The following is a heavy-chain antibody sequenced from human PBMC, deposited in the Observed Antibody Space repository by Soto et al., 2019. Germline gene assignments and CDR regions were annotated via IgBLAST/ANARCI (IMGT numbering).Heavy chain of an antibody. CDR3: ARVVSGWGAWLDY. Sequence: GGSLRLSCAASGFTFSGYSMSWVRQAPGKGLEWISYINSGSSAIQYADSVKGRFTISRDNGKNSLYLQMSSLRAEDTAVYYSARVVSGWGAWLDYWGPGTLVTVSS. D-gene: IGHD3-10*01. V-gene: IGHV3-48*01. CDR1: GFTFSGYS. CDR2: INSGSSAI. J-gene: IGHJ4*02.